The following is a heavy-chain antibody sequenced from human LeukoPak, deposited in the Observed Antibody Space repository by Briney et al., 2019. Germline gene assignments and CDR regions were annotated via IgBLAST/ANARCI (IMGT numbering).Heavy chain of an antibody. V-gene: IGHV3-49*04. CDR1: GFTFGDYA. Sequence: GGSLRLSCTASGFTFGDYAMSWVRQAPGKGLEWVSSTRRKAYGGTKQYAASVKGRFTISRDDSKSVAYLQMNSLKTEDTAVYYCTRDKVTVTTGDTNAFDIWGQGTMVIVSS. CDR3: TRDKVTVTTGDTNAFDI. D-gene: IGHD4-17*01. CDR2: TRRKAYGGTK. J-gene: IGHJ3*02.